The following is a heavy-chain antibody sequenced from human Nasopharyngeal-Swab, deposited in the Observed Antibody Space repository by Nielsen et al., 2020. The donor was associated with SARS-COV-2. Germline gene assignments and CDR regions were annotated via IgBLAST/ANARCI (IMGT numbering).Heavy chain of an antibody. CDR3: ARDADMLDAFDI. D-gene: IGHD2-15*01. CDR2: TNAAGTYA. V-gene: IGHV3-21*01. CDR1: GFTFSSYT. Sequence: GGSLRLSCAASGFTFSSYTMNWVRQAPGKGLVWVASTNAAGTYAHYADSVKGRFTISRDNSKNTLYLQMNSLRAEDTAVYFCARDADMLDAFDIWGQGTMVTVSS. J-gene: IGHJ3*02.